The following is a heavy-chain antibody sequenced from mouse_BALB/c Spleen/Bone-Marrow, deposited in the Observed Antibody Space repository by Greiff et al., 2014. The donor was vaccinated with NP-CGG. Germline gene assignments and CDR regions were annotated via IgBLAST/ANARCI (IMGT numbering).Heavy chain of an antibody. D-gene: IGHD1-1*01. CDR1: GFNIKNTY. CDR3: ATYYCGSSLFAY. J-gene: IGHJ3*01. V-gene: IGHV14-3*02. CDR2: IDPANVNT. Sequence: VQLKESGAELVKPGALVKLSCTAPGFNIKNTYIHWVKQRPEQGLEWIGRIDPANVNTKYDPKFQGKATITADTSSNTAYLQLSSLTSEDTAVYYCATYYCGSSLFAYWGQGTLVTVSA.